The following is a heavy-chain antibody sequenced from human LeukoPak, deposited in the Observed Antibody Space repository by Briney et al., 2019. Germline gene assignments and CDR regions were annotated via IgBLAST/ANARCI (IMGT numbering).Heavy chain of an antibody. CDR1: GYTFTGYY. V-gene: IGHV1-2*02. J-gene: IGHJ5*02. D-gene: IGHD2-15*01. CDR2: INPNSGGT. Sequence: ASVKVSCKASGYTFTGYYIHWVRQAPGQGLEWMGWINPNSGGTNYAQKFQGRVTMTRDTSITTAYMELRSLISDDTAVYYCARDGEYCSGGTSRCSGYSNWFDPWGQGTLVTVSS. CDR3: ARDGEYCSGGTSRCSGYSNWFDP.